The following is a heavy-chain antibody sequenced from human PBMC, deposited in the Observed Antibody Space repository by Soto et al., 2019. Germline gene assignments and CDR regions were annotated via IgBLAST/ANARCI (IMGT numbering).Heavy chain of an antibody. CDR1: SFSGYY. V-gene: IGHV4-34*01. J-gene: IGHJ4*02. Sequence: SFSGYYWSWIRQPPGKGLEWIGEISQSGNTNYSPSLKSRVSISIDTSKKQFSLNLASVSAADTAVYYCARAPKVSGSSQTRPGFWGQGTLVTVSS. CDR3: ARAPKVSGSSQTRPGF. CDR2: ISQSGNT. D-gene: IGHD6-6*01.